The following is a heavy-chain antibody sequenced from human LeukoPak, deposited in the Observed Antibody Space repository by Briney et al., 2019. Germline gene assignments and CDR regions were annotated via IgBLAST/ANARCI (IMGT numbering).Heavy chain of an antibody. V-gene: IGHV1-8*02. Sequence: ASVKVSCKASGGTFSSYAINWVRQATGQGLEWMGWMNPNSGNTGCAQKFQGRVTMTRNTSISTAYMELSSLRSEDTAVYYCARVSQGSYDDYWGQGTLVTVSS. CDR1: GGTFSSYA. D-gene: IGHD1-26*01. CDR3: ARVSQGSYDDY. J-gene: IGHJ4*02. CDR2: MNPNSGNT.